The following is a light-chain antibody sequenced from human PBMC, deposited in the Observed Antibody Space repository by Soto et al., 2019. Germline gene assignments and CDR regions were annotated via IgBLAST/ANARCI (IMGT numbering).Light chain of an antibody. J-gene: IGKJ1*01. V-gene: IGKV3-15*01. CDR3: QQYNNWPQT. CDR1: QSVNSN. Sequence: EIVMTQSPATLSVSPGERATLSCRASQSVNSNLAWYQQKPGQAPRLVIYGASTRAAGIPARFSGSGSGTEFTLTISSLQSEDFAVYSCQQYNNWPQTFGQGTKVDIK. CDR2: GAS.